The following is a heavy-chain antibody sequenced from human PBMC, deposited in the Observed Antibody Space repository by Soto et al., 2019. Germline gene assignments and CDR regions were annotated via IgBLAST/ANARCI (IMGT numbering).Heavy chain of an antibody. D-gene: IGHD3-10*01. CDR2: IHYSGTT. J-gene: IGHJ6*03. V-gene: IGHV4-59*12. Sequence: PSETLSLTCNVSGDSINNYYWSWIRQPPGKGLEWIGYIHYSGTTNYNPSLKSRVTISVDTSKNQFSLKLRYMTAADTAVYHCARTRYYYGSGSYYYYYMDVWGKGTTVTVSS. CDR1: GDSINNYY. CDR3: ARTRYYYGSGSYYYYYMDV.